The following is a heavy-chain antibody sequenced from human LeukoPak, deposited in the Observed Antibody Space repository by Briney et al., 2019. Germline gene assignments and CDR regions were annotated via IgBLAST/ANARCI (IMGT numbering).Heavy chain of an antibody. CDR2: IFYSGST. CDR3: ARCYYYYYYMDV. Sequence: TSETLSLTCTVSGGSISSSSYYWGWIRQPPGKGLEWIGSIFYSGSTYYNPSLKSRVTISVDTSKNHFSLQLTSVTAADTAVYYCARCYYYYYYMDVWGKGTTVTVSS. J-gene: IGHJ6*03. V-gene: IGHV4-39*07. CDR1: GGSISSSSYY.